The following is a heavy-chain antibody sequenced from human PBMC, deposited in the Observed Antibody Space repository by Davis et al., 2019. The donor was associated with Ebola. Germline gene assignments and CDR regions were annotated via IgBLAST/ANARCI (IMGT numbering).Heavy chain of an antibody. V-gene: IGHV4-30-2*03. J-gene: IGHJ4*02. D-gene: IGHD6-13*01. CDR2: YYYTGTT. CDR1: GGFVSSGGYS. CDR3: ARQPAAPKSLSSSWYLRAYFFDY. Sequence: MPSETLSLTCAVSGGFVSSGGYSWSWIRQPPGKGLEWIGYYYYTGTTYYNPSLKSRVTISVDTSKNQFSLKLSSVAAADTAVYYCARQPAAPKSLSSSWYLRAYFFDYWGQGTLVTVSS.